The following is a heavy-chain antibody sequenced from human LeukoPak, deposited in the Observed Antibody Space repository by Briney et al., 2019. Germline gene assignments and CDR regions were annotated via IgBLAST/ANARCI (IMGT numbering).Heavy chain of an antibody. V-gene: IGHV3-33*01. J-gene: IGHJ5*02. CDR1: GFTFSSYG. D-gene: IGHD6-6*01. CDR3: ARVVPNYSSSSGWFDP. Sequence: GGSLRLSCAASGFTFSSYGMHWVRQAPGKGLEWVAVIWYDGSNKYYADSVKGRYTISRDNSKNTLYLQMNSLRAEDTAVYYCARVVPNYSSSSGWFDPWGQGTLVTVSS. CDR2: IWYDGSNK.